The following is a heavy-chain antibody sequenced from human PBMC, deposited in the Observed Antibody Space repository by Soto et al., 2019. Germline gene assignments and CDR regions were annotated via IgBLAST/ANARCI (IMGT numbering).Heavy chain of an antibody. J-gene: IGHJ4*02. D-gene: IGHD6-13*01. CDR3: AREGYSSRWNPIDY. CDR1: GVSISFYY. V-gene: IGHV4-59*01. Sequence: SETLSLTCTVSGVSISFYYWSWIRQPPGKGLEWIAYIDSSGSTKYNPSLKSRVTISLDTSRNQLSLKLNSVTAADTAVYYCAREGYSSRWNPIDYWGQGTQVTVSS. CDR2: IDSSGST.